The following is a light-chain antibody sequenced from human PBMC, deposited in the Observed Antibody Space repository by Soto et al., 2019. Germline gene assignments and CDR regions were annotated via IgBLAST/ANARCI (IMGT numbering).Light chain of an antibody. CDR2: GAS. CDR1: QSVSSNY. CDR3: QQYGSSPLT. Sequence: EIVLTQSPGTLSLSPGERATLSCRASQSVSSNYLAWYQQKPGQAPRLLNYGASSWATGIPDRFSGSGSGTDFTLTISRLEPEDFAVYYCQQYGSSPLTFGGGTKVEIK. V-gene: IGKV3-20*01. J-gene: IGKJ4*01.